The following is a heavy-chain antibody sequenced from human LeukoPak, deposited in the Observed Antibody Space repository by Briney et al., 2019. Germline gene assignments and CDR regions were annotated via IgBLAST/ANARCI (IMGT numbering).Heavy chain of an antibody. CDR1: GGSISSYY. CDR3: ARQYGYHPRRWFDP. CDR2: IYYSGST. D-gene: IGHD4-17*01. V-gene: IGHV4-59*08. J-gene: IGHJ5*02. Sequence: PSETLSLTCTVSGGSISSYYWSWIRQSPVKGLEWIGYIYYSGSTKYNPSLKSRVTISVDTSKNQFSLKLSSVTAADTAVYYCARQYGYHPRRWFDPWGQGTLVTVSS.